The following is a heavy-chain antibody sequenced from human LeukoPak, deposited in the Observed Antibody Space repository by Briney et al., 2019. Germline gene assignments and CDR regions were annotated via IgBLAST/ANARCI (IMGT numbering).Heavy chain of an antibody. CDR1: GFTFSTYG. J-gene: IGHJ4*02. D-gene: IGHD6-13*01. CDR3: ARGPGITAAGTFTSFFDY. CDR2: IWYDGSNK. Sequence: PGGSLRLSCAASGFTFSTYGMHWVRQAPGKGLEWVAIIWYDGSNKYYADSVKGRFIISRDNSKNTLYLQMNSLRAEDTAVYYCARGPGITAAGTFTSFFDYWGQGTLVTVSS. V-gene: IGHV3-33*01.